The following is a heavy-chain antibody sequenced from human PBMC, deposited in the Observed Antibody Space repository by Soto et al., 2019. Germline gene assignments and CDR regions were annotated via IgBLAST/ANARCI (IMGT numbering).Heavy chain of an antibody. D-gene: IGHD4-17*01. Sequence: QPGGSLRLSCAASGFTVSSNYMSWVRQAPGRGLEWVSVIYSGGSTYYADSVKGRFTISRHNSKNTLYLQMNSLRAEDTAVYYCARDLTVSTDAFDIWGQGTMVTVSS. V-gene: IGHV3-53*04. CDR2: IYSGGST. CDR1: GFTVSSNY. J-gene: IGHJ3*02. CDR3: ARDLTVSTDAFDI.